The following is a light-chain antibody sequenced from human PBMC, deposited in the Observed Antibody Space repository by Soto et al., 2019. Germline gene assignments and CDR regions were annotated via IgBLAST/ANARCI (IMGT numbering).Light chain of an antibody. J-gene: IGKJ3*01. CDR2: LGS. CDR3: MQALQTPPGT. V-gene: IGKV2-28*01. Sequence: DIVMTQSPLSLPVTPGEPASISCRSSQSLLHSNGYNYLDWYLQKPGQSPQLLIYLGSNRASGVPDRFSGSGSGTEFTLKISRVEAEDVGVYYCMQALQTPPGTFGPGTKVDIK. CDR1: QSLLHSNGYNY.